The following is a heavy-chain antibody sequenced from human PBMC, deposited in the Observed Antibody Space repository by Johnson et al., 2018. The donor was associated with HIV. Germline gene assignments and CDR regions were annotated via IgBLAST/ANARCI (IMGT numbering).Heavy chain of an antibody. D-gene: IGHD6-19*01. CDR2: IKKDGSEK. Sequence: VQLVESGGGLVQPGGSLRLSCAASGFIISSYWMTWVRQAPGKGLEWAANIKKDGSEKYYVDSVKGRFIISRDNAKNSLYLQMNTLRAEDTAVYYCARDAVISSGWYNVDAFDIWGQGTMVT. CDR3: ARDAVISSGWYNVDAFDI. J-gene: IGHJ3*02. CDR1: GFIISSYW. V-gene: IGHV3-7*05.